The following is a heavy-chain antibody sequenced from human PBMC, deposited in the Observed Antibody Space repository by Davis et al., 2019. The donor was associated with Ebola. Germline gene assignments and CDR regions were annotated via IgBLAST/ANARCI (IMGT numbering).Heavy chain of an antibody. J-gene: IGHJ3*01. CDR3: ARTSIVGTTTTASDV. Sequence: ASVKVSCKASGYTFKNSAISWVRQAPGQGLEWMGWISIYNGNTNYAQRFQGRVTMTTDTSTGTAYMELRSLRSDDTAVYFCARTSIVGTTTTASDVWGQGTRVTVSA. V-gene: IGHV1-18*01. CDR1: GYTFKNSA. CDR2: ISIYNGNT. D-gene: IGHD1-26*01.